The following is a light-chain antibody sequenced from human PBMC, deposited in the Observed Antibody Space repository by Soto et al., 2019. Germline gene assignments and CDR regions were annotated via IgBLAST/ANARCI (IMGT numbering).Light chain of an antibody. J-gene: IGKJ4*01. CDR1: QGISSY. Sequence: IRMTQSPSSLSASTGDRVTITCRASQGISSYLAWYQQKPGKAPKLLIYAASTLQSGVPSRFSGSGSGTDFTLTISSLQPEDFATYYCQQLNNYPLTFGGGTKVDIK. V-gene: IGKV1-8*01. CDR2: AAS. CDR3: QQLNNYPLT.